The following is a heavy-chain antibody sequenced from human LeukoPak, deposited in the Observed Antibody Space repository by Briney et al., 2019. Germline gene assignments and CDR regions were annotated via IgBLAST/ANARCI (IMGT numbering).Heavy chain of an antibody. CDR1: GDSISSSSYY. CDR2: IYYSGST. Sequence: SETLSLTCTVPGDSISSSSYYWGWIRQPPGKGLEWIGSIYYSGSTYYNPSLKSRVTISVDTSKSQFSLKLSSVTAADTAVYYCARTYCGGDCRGYYYHYYMDVWGKGTTVTISS. V-gene: IGHV4-39*07. CDR3: ARTYCGGDCRGYYYHYYMDV. D-gene: IGHD2-21*02. J-gene: IGHJ6*03.